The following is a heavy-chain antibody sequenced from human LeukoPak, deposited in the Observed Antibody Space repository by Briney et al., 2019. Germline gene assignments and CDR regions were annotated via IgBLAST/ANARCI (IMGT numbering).Heavy chain of an antibody. CDR1: GFTFSSYA. Sequence: GGSLRLSCAASGFTFSSYAMHCVRQAPGKGLEYVSAISSNVGSTYYANSVKGRFTISRDNSKNTLYLQMGSLRAEDMAVYYCARGLLSGYENYFDYWGQGALVTVSS. CDR2: ISSNVGST. J-gene: IGHJ4*02. D-gene: IGHD5-12*01. V-gene: IGHV3-64*01. CDR3: ARGLLSGYENYFDY.